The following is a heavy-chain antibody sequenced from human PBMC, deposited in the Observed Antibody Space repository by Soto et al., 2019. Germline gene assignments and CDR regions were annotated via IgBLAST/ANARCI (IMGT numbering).Heavy chain of an antibody. J-gene: IGHJ4*02. CDR2: IKEDGSEK. Sequence: GGPLRLCCAAAGFTFTTYWMTWVRQAPGKGLEWVATIKEDGSEKYYGDSVKGRFTISRDNAENSLFLEMDTLSAGDTAVYYCVRARIDYWGQGTLVTVSS. V-gene: IGHV3-7*03. CDR1: GFTFTTYW. D-gene: IGHD2-15*01. CDR3: VRARIDY.